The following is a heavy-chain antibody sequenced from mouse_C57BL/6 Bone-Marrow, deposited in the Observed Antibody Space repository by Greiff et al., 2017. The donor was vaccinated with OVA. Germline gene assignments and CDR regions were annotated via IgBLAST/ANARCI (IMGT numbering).Heavy chain of an antibody. CDR1: GYTFTDYY. CDR3: ARDEGRGFAY. Sequence: QVQLQQSGAELVRPGASVKLSCKASGYTFTDYYINWVKQRPGQGLEWIARIYPGSGNTYYNEKFKGKATLTAEKSSSTAYMQLSSLTSEDSAVYFCARDEGRGFAYWGQGTLVTVSA. CDR2: IYPGSGNT. J-gene: IGHJ3*01. V-gene: IGHV1-76*01.